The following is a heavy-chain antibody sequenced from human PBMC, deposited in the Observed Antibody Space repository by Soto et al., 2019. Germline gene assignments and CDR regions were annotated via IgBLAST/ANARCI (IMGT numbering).Heavy chain of an antibody. CDR2: INPSGGST. Sequence: RASVKVSCKASGYTFSSYYMHWVRQAPGQGLEWMGIINPSGGSTSYAQKFQGRVTMTRDTSTSTVYMEMSSLRSEDTAVYYCARIFLGDSSGYYPTEWYTFDYWGQGTLVTVSS. CDR3: ARIFLGDSSGYYPTEWYTFDY. V-gene: IGHV1-46*01. D-gene: IGHD3-22*01. J-gene: IGHJ4*02. CDR1: GYTFSSYY.